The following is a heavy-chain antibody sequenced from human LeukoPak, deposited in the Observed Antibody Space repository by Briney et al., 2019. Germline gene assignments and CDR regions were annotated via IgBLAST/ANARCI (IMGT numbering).Heavy chain of an antibody. Sequence: HGESLKISCKGSGYSFTSYWIGWVRQMPGKGLEWMGIIYPGDSDTRYSPSFQGQVTISADKSIRTAYLQWSSLKASDTAMYYCARLGQWELHQGDYWGQGTLVTVSP. V-gene: IGHV5-51*01. CDR2: IYPGDSDT. CDR1: GYSFTSYW. D-gene: IGHD1-26*01. CDR3: ARLGQWELHQGDY. J-gene: IGHJ4*02.